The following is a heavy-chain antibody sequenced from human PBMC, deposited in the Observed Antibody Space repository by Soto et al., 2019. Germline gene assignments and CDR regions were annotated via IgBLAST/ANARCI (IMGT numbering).Heavy chain of an antibody. CDR2: INAGNGNT. CDR3: ARVKAAAGTWWFDP. V-gene: IGHV1-3*01. D-gene: IGHD6-13*01. Sequence: ASVKVSCKASGYTFTSYAMHWVRQAPGQRLEWMGWINAGNGNTKYSQKFQGRVTITRDTSASTAYMELSSLRSEDTAVYYCARVKAAAGTWWFDPWGQGTLVTVSS. J-gene: IGHJ5*02. CDR1: GYTFTSYA.